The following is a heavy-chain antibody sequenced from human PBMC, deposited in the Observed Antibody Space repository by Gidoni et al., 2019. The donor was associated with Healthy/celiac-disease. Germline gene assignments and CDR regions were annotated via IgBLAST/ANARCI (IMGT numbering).Heavy chain of an antibody. CDR3: ARFAGYSSSWYVGYGMDV. J-gene: IGHJ6*02. CDR2: TYYRSKWYN. V-gene: IGHV6-1*01. D-gene: IGHD6-13*01. CDR1: GDSVPSNSAA. Sequence: QVQLQQSGPGLVKPSQTLSLTCAISGDSVPSNSAAWNWIRQSPSSGLEWLGRTYYRSKWYNDYAVSVKSRITINPDTSKNQFSLQLNSVTPEDTAVYYCARFAGYSSSWYVGYGMDVWGQGTTVTVSS.